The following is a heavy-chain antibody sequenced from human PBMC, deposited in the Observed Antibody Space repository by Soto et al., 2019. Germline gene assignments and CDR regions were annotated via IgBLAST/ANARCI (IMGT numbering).Heavy chain of an antibody. CDR3: ARHRYSSGWYEDNCFDP. D-gene: IGHD6-19*01. V-gene: IGHV4-59*08. J-gene: IGHJ5*02. CDR2: IYYSGST. CDR1: GGSISSYY. Sequence: SETLSLTCTVSGGSISSYYWSWIRQPPGKGLEWIGYIYYSGSTNYNPSLKSRVTISVDTSKNQFSLKLSSVTAADTAVYYCARHRYSSGWYEDNCFDPWGQGTLVTLSS.